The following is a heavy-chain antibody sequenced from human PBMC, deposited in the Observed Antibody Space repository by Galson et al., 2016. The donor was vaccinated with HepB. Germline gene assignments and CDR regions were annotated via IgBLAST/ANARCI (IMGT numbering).Heavy chain of an antibody. CDR2: IKSKADGGTT. D-gene: IGHD2-15*01. J-gene: IGHJ4*02. CDR3: TTGARRGSCCDY. Sequence: SLRLSCAASGFTFSDAWMSWVRQAPGKGLEWVGRIKSKADGGTTDYAAPVKGGFTISRDDSGTTLYLQMDSLKTEDTAVYYCTTGARRGSCCDYWGQGTLVTVSS. V-gene: IGHV3-15*01. CDR1: GFTFSDAW.